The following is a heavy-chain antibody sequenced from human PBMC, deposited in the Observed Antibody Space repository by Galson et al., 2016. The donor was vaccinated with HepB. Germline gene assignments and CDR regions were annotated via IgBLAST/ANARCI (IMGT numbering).Heavy chain of an antibody. CDR1: GFVFDNYG. D-gene: IGHD6-19*01. J-gene: IGHJ4*02. V-gene: IGHV3-30*18. Sequence: SLRLSCAASGFVFDNYGMQWVRQAPGKGLEWVAVISYDGSNKRYADSVKGRFTISRDNSRKRLYLNMNNLRVEDTAVFYCAKDSSQAMAGGAYFDSWGQGILVTVSS. CDR2: ISYDGSNK. CDR3: AKDSSQAMAGGAYFDS.